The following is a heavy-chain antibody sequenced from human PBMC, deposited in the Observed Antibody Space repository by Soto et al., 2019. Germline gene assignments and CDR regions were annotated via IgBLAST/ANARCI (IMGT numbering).Heavy chain of an antibody. Sequence: HPGGSLRLSCAASGLTLSSYAMNWVRQAPGKGLEWVSAISNSGGGTYYADSVKGRFTISRDNSNNTLYLQMNSLRAEDTAVYYCANAFRGFLLNSENWGQGTLVTVSS. CDR1: GLTLSSYA. V-gene: IGHV3-23*01. CDR2: ISNSGGGT. D-gene: IGHD1-20*01. J-gene: IGHJ4*02. CDR3: ANAFRGFLLNSEN.